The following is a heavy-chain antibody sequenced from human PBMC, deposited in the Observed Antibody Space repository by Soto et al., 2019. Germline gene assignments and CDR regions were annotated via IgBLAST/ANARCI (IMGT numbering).Heavy chain of an antibody. D-gene: IGHD3-3*02. Sequence: SETLSLTCTVSGSSINSSGYYWGWIRQPPGKGLEWIGSMFYGVSTYYNPSLKSRVTVSVDTSKNQFSLNLRSVTAADTAVYYCARLPSRHLVDYWGRGTLVTVSS. V-gene: IGHV4-39*01. CDR2: MFYGVST. CDR1: GSSINSSGYY. J-gene: IGHJ4*02. CDR3: ARLPSRHLVDY.